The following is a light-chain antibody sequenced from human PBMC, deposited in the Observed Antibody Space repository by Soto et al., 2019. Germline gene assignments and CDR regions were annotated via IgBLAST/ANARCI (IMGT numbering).Light chain of an antibody. CDR3: ATWDDSLIGQV. CDR1: SSNIGSNT. Sequence: QSALTQPPSASGTPGQRVTISCSGSSSNIGSNTVNWYQQLPGTAPRLLIYSDNQRPSGLPDRFSGSKSGTSASLAISGLRSGDEADYYCATWDDSLIGQVFGGGTKLTVL. CDR2: SDN. J-gene: IGLJ2*01. V-gene: IGLV1-44*01.